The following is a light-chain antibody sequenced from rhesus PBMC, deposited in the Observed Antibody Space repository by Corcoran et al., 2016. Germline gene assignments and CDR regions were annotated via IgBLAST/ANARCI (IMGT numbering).Light chain of an antibody. CDR2: GAS. CDR3: PQDYSWRS. J-gene: IGKJ1*01. CDR1: RSVSTS. V-gene: IGKV3-42*01. Sequence: EVLLTQSPATLSLSPGERATLSCRASRSVSTSLAWYHPQPGQAPKPLICGASSRATGNPDRFSGSGYGTECPLTISSLEPEDGGVYFCPQDYSWRSFGPGTKVEIK.